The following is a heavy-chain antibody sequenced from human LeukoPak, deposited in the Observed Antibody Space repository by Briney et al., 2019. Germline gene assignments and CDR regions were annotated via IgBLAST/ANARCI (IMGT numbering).Heavy chain of an antibody. V-gene: IGHV3-11*04. J-gene: IGHJ6*03. Sequence: LSLTCAVYGGSFSGYYWSWIRQPPGKGLEWVSFISSSGSSIYYADSVKGRFTISRDNAKNSLYLQMNSLRAEDTAVYYCARDWVAAGGDYMDVWGKGTTVTISS. CDR3: ARDWVAAGGDYMDV. CDR2: ISSSGSSI. CDR1: GGSFSGYY. D-gene: IGHD6-13*01.